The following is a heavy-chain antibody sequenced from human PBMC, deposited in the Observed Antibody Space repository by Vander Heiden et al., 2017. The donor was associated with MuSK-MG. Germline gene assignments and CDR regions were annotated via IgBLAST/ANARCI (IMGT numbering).Heavy chain of an antibody. CDR1: GGSISSSSYY. CDR3: ARQVVPAVYYGDYEGGCFDY. Sequence: QLQLQESGPGLVKPSETLSLTCTVPGGSISSSSYYWGWIRQPPGKGLEWIGSIYYSGSTYYNPSLKSRVTISVDTSKNQFSLKLSSVTAADTAVYYCARQVVPAVYYGDYEGGCFDYWGQGTLVTVSS. D-gene: IGHD2-2*01. V-gene: IGHV4-39*01. J-gene: IGHJ4*02. CDR2: IYYSGST.